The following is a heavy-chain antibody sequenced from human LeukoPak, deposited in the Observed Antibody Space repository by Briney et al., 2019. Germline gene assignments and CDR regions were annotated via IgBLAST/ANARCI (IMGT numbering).Heavy chain of an antibody. CDR2: ISSSSGTI. J-gene: IGHJ4*02. D-gene: IGHD3-3*01. V-gene: IGHV3-48*01. CDR3: ARVGDTIFGVVINEDDY. CDR1: GFTFSSYS. Sequence: GGSLRLSCAASGFTFSSYSMNWVRQAPGKGLEWVSYISSSSGTIYYADSVKGRFTISRDNDKNSLYLQMNSLRAEDTAVYYCARVGDTIFGVVINEDDYWGQGTLVTVSS.